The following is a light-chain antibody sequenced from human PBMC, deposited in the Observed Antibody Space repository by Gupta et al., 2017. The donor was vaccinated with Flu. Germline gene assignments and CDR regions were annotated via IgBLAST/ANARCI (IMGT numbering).Light chain of an antibody. Sequence: QSDLTQPPSASGTPGQTVTISCSGSSSNIGANPVSWYQQVPGTAPKLLIYVNNQRPSGVPDRFAGSKAGTSASLAISGLQSENEADYYCAAWDDGLSARVFGGGTKLTVL. CDR2: VNN. V-gene: IGLV1-44*01. CDR1: SSNIGANP. J-gene: IGLJ2*01. CDR3: AAWDDGLSARV.